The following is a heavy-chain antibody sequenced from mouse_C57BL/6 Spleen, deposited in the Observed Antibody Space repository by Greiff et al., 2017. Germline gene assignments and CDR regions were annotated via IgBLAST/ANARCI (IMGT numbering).Heavy chain of an antibody. CDR3: ARGELTGAWFAY. CDR1: GYTFTDYY. Sequence: VMLVESGAELVRPGASVKLSCKASGYTFTDYYINWVKQRPGQGLEWIARIYPGSGNTYYNEKFKGKATLTAEKSSSTAYMQLSSLTSEDSAVYFCARGELTGAWFAYWGQGTLVTVSA. J-gene: IGHJ3*01. V-gene: IGHV1-76*01. CDR2: IYPGSGNT. D-gene: IGHD4-1*01.